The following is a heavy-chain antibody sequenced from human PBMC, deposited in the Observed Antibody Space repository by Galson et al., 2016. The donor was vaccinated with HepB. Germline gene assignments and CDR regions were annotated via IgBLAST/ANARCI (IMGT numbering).Heavy chain of an antibody. CDR3: ARVGVAAAYDY. CDR2: ISYIGGST. J-gene: IGHJ4*02. Sequence: ETLSLTCTVSGGSIIRYYWSWIRQPPGKGLEWIGSISYIGGSTYYNPSLKSRLTISLHTSKNQFSLMLTSVTAADTAVYFCARVGVAAAYDYWGQGTLVTVSS. CDR1: GGSIIRYY. D-gene: IGHD6-13*01. V-gene: IGHV4-59*01.